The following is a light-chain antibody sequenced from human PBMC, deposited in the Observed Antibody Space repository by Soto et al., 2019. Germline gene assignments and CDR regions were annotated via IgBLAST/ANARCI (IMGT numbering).Light chain of an antibody. CDR1: QSIDNW. Sequence: DIQMTQSPSTLSASVGDRVTITCRASQSIDNWLAWYQQKPGKDPKLLISDASVLESGVPSRFSGSGSGTEFTLTISSLQPDDFATYYCQQYESYSRTFGQGSKVDI. V-gene: IGKV1-5*01. CDR3: QQYESYSRT. J-gene: IGKJ1*01. CDR2: DAS.